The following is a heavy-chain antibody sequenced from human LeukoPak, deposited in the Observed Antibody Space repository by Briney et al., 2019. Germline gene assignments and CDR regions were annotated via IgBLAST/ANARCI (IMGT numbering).Heavy chain of an antibody. V-gene: IGHV4-38-2*01. J-gene: IGHJ4*02. D-gene: IGHD3-16*01. CDR2: IHHSGYT. CDR1: GDAISSGNY. CDR3: ARMGSDY. Sequence: SETLSLTCVVSGDAISSGNYWGGIRQPPEKGLEWIGNIHHSGYTSYNPSLKSRVTISVDTSKNQFSLKMKSVTAADTAVYYCARMGSDYWGQGTLVTVSS.